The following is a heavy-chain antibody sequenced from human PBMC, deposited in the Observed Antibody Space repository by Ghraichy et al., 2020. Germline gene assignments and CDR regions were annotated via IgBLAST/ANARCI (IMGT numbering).Heavy chain of an antibody. CDR2: LRGSGDST. J-gene: IGHJ4*02. V-gene: IGHV3-23*01. CDR1: GFTFSTYA. D-gene: IGHD2/OR15-2a*01. Sequence: GSLRLSCAASGFTFSTYAMSWVRQAPGKGLEWVSALRGSGDSTYYADSVKGRFTNSRDNSKNTLYLQMNSLSVEDTAVYFCAKGRSTTNHYDYWGQGTLVTVSS. CDR3: AKGRSTTNHYDY.